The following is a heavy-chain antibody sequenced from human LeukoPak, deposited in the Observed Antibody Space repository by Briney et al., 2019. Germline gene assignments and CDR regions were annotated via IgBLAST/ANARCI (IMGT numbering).Heavy chain of an antibody. V-gene: IGHV3-23*01. CDR3: ARDPPRAAWVFDY. CDR2: ITSGGGTT. Sequence: GGSLRLSCAASGFTFSNHAMSWVRQAPGKALEWVSAITSGGGTTYYAGSVKGRFTISRDNSKNTLYLQMNSLRAEDTAVYYCARDPPRAAWVFDYWGQGTLVSVSS. J-gene: IGHJ4*02. D-gene: IGHD6-25*01. CDR1: GFTFSNHA.